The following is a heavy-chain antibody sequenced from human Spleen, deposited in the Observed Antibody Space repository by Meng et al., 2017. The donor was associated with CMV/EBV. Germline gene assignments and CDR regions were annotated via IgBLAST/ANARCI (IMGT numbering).Heavy chain of an antibody. J-gene: IGHJ4*02. CDR3: AKDQYSSSWYNFDY. Sequence: ASGFSISPYAMRWVRQAPGKGLGWVAVISFDASNKRYTDSVKGRFANSRDNSKDTLYLEMNSLRTEDTAVYYCAKDQYSSSWYNFDYWGQGTLVTVSS. D-gene: IGHD6-13*01. V-gene: IGHV3-30*10. CDR2: ISFDASNK. CDR1: GFSISPYA.